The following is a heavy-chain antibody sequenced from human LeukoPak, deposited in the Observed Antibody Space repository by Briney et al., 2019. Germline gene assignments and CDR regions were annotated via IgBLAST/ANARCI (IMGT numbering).Heavy chain of an antibody. J-gene: IGHJ3*02. Sequence: SETLSLTCTVSGGSISSSSYYWGWIRQPPGKGLEWIGSIYYSGSTYYNPSLKSRVTISVDTSKNQFSLKLSSVTAADTAVYYCARPYYDSSGYYSGYALDIWGRGTMVTVSS. CDR1: GGSISSSSYY. CDR2: IYYSGST. CDR3: ARPYYDSSGYYSGYALDI. V-gene: IGHV4-39*01. D-gene: IGHD3-22*01.